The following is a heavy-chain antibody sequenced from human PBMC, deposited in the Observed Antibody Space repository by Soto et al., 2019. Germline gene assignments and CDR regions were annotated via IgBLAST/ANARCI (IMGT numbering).Heavy chain of an antibody. Sequence: ASVKVSCKASGYTFTGYYMHWVRQAPGQGLEWMGWINPNSGGTNYAQKFQGRVTMTRDTSISTAYMELSRLRSDDTAVYYCARDIGLDVDTARTTGYYYYGMDVWGQGTTVTVSS. D-gene: IGHD5-18*01. V-gene: IGHV1-2*02. CDR3: ARDIGLDVDTARTTGYYYYGMDV. CDR2: INPNSGGT. CDR1: GYTFTGYY. J-gene: IGHJ6*02.